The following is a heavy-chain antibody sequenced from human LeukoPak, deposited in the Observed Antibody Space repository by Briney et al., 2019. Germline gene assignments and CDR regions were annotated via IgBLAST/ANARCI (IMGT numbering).Heavy chain of an antibody. J-gene: IGHJ6*03. CDR3: VKAGYGVNLDYYYYMDV. Sequence: GGSLRLSCAASGFTFSTYGMQWVRQAPGKGLEWVALIWYDGNNKYYVDSVKGRFTISRDNSKNTLYLQMNSLRAEDTAVYYCVKAGYGVNLDYYYYMDVWGKGTTVTVSS. CDR2: IWYDGNNK. D-gene: IGHD4-23*01. CDR1: GFTFSTYG. V-gene: IGHV3-33*06.